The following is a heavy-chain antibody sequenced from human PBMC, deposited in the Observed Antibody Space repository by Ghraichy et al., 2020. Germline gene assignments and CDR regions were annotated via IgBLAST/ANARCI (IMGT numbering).Heavy chain of an antibody. CDR2: ISYDGSNK. J-gene: IGHJ6*03. D-gene: IGHD4-17*01. CDR1: GFTFSSYA. Sequence: GESLNISCAASGFTFSSYAMHWVRQAPGKGLEWVAVISYDGSNKYYADSVKGRFTISRDNSKNTLYLQMNSLIAEDTAVYYCARGREYGDYAGWSRYYYYMDVWGKGTTVTVSS. CDR3: ARGREYGDYAGWSRYYYYMDV. V-gene: IGHV3-30-3*01.